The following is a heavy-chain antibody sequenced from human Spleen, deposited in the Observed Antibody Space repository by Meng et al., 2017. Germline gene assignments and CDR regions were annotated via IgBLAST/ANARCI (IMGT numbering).Heavy chain of an antibody. J-gene: IGHJ2*01. V-gene: IGHV4-30-4*01. CDR1: GGSISSGDYY. Sequence: QVQLQESGPGLVKPSQTLSLTCTVSGGSISSGDYYWSWIRQPPGKGLEWIGYIYYSGSTYYNPSLKSRVTISVDTSKNQFSLKLSSVTAADTAVYYCARRLETHCSSTSCYVGGPYRYFDLWGRGTLVTVSS. CDR2: IYYSGST. CDR3: ARRLETHCSSTSCYVGGPYRYFDL. D-gene: IGHD2-2*01.